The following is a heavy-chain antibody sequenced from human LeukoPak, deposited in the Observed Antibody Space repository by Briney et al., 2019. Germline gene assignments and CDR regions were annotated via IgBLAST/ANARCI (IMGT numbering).Heavy chain of an antibody. CDR1: GFTFTNSA. Sequence: GGSLRLSCAASGFTFTNSAMTWVRQAPGKGLEWVSTVSGSGGNAYYADSVKGRFTISRDNSENTLYLQMNSLRAQDTAVYYCAKSLAVPGSPDYWGQGTLVTVSS. V-gene: IGHV3-23*01. CDR3: AKSLAVPGSPDY. CDR2: VSGSGGNA. D-gene: IGHD6-19*01. J-gene: IGHJ4*02.